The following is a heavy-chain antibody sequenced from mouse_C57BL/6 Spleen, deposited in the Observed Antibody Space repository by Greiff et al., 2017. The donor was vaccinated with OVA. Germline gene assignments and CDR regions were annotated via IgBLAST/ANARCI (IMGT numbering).Heavy chain of an antibody. CDR2: IHPNSGST. J-gene: IGHJ2*01. CDR1: GYTFTSYW. V-gene: IGHV1-64*01. CDR3: ARWGTVVAPDY. Sequence: QVHVKQPGAELVKPGASVKLSCKASGYTFTSYWMHWVKQRPGQGLEWIGMIHPNSGSTNYNEKFKSKATLTVDKSSSTAYMQLSSLTSEDSAVYYCARWGTVVAPDYWGQGTTLTVSS. D-gene: IGHD1-1*01.